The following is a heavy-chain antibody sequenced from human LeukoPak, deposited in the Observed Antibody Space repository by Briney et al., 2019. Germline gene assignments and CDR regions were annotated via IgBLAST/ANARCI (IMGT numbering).Heavy chain of an antibody. Sequence: ASVKVSCKVSGYTLTELSMHWVRQAPGKGLXXXXXXXXXXXXXXXAQKFQGRITITQDTTTDTAYMELSSLRSEDTAVYYCANKPYSITMVRGVPPGDYYGMDVWGQGTTVTVSS. J-gene: IGHJ6*02. V-gene: IGHV1-24*01. CDR2: XXXXXXXX. D-gene: IGHD3-10*01. CDR1: GYTLTELS. CDR3: ANKPYSITMVRGVPPGDYYGMDV.